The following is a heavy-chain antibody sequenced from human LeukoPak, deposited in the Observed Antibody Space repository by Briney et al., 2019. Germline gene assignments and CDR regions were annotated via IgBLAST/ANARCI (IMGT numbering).Heavy chain of an antibody. V-gene: IGHV1-2*02. Sequence: GASVKISCKASGYTFTAYYMHWVRQAPGQGLEWMGWINPNSGGTNYAQKFPGRVTMTRDTSISTAYMELSRLRFDDTAVYYCARAYCSGGDCYSKSNFDSWGQGTLVTVSS. CDR3: ARAYCSGGDCYSKSNFDS. D-gene: IGHD2-15*01. CDR2: INPNSGGT. J-gene: IGHJ4*02. CDR1: GYTFTAYY.